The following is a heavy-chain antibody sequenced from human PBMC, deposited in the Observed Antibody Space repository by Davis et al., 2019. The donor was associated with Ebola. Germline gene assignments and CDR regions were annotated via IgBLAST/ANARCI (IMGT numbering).Heavy chain of an antibody. CDR1: GFTFDDHA. CDR3: TKDYMAVVGQGLRGYFDL. Sequence: SLKISCEGSGFTFDDHAIHWVRQGPGKGLEWVSGIGWYSGTIAFADSVKGRFTISRDNAKNSLFLQMNSLRPDDTALYYCTKDYMAVVGQGLRGYFDLWRRGTLVTVTS. J-gene: IGHJ2*01. CDR2: IGWYSGTI. V-gene: IGHV3-9*01. D-gene: IGHD6-19*01.